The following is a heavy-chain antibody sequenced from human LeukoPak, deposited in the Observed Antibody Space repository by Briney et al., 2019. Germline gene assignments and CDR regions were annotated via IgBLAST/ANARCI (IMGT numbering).Heavy chain of an antibody. CDR1: GGSISSRSHY. D-gene: IGHD2-21*02. J-gene: IGHJ4*02. Sequence: SDTMSLTCSVYGGSISSRSHYWDWIRQPPGKGLEWIGSINYSGKLTYNPSLKSRVTVSIDTSKNQFSLTLSYVTAADTAVYYCARDFGDWRTDYWGQGTLVTVSS. CDR2: INYSGKL. V-gene: IGHV4-39*07. CDR3: ARDFGDWRTDY.